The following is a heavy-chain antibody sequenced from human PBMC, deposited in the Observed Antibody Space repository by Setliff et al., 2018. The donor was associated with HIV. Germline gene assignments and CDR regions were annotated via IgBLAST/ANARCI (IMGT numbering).Heavy chain of an antibody. V-gene: IGHV4-34*01. D-gene: IGHD1-26*01. CDR2: VSHTGGT. Sequence: SETLSLTCAVYGGSLSGYYWRWIRQPPGKGLEWIGDVSHTGGTNYNPSLKSRITISADTPKIQFSLKLSSVTAADTAVYYCAREGTYSGTYWVRRVASFDIWGQGTMVTVSS. CDR3: AREGTYSGTYWVRRVASFDI. CDR1: GGSLSGYY. J-gene: IGHJ3*02.